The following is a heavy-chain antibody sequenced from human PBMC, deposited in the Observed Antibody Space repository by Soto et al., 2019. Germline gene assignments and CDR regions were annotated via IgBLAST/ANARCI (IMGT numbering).Heavy chain of an antibody. CDR3: ARDRGSRGYCILTSCRSHYATHV. V-gene: IGHV3-53*01. CDR2: IYSGGST. CDR1: GFTVSSNY. D-gene: IGHD2-2*01. J-gene: IGHJ6*02. Sequence: GGSLRLSCAASGFTVSSNYMSWVRQAPGKGLELVSVIYSGGSTYYADSVKGRFTISRDNSKNTLYLQMNSLRAEDTAVYYCARDRGSRGYCILTSCRSHYATHVSCPATILTV.